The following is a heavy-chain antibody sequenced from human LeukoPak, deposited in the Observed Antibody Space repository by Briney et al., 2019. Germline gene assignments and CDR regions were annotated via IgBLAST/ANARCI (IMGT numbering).Heavy chain of an antibody. CDR1: GGSISTSNYY. V-gene: IGHV4-39*07. J-gene: IGHJ4*02. CDR3: ARDRRGSGSYYSDY. Sequence: SETLSLTCTVSGGSISTSNYYWGWIRQPPGKGLEWIGNIFYSGSTYYSPSLKSRVTISLDTSKKQFSLKLSSVTAADTAVYYCARDRRGSGSYYSDYWGQGTLVTVSS. D-gene: IGHD3-10*01. CDR2: IFYSGST.